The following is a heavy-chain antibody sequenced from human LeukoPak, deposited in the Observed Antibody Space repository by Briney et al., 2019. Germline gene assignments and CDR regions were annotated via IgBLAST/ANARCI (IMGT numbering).Heavy chain of an antibody. CDR1: GFSFSSYA. V-gene: IGHV3-23*01. J-gene: IGHJ4*02. Sequence: GGSLRLSCAASGFSFSSYAMTWVRQAPGKGLEWVSTISGSGSTTYYADSVKGRLTISRDNSKNTLYLQMNSLRAEDTALYYCAKGLQYSDYWGQGTLVTISS. D-gene: IGHD4-11*01. CDR3: AKGLQYSDY. CDR2: ISGSGSTT.